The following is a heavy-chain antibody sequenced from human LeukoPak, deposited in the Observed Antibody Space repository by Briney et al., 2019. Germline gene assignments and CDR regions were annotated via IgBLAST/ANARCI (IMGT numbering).Heavy chain of an antibody. Sequence: ASVTVSCKASGYTFTSFGISWVRQAPGQGLEWMGWINTNNGNTNYAQKLQGRVTMTTDTSTSTVYMDLRSLRSDDTALYYCARGGRPGRAAVVSYDYWGQGTLVTVSS. D-gene: IGHD6-13*01. J-gene: IGHJ4*02. CDR3: ARGGRPGRAAVVSYDY. V-gene: IGHV1-18*01. CDR2: INTNNGNT. CDR1: GYTFTSFG.